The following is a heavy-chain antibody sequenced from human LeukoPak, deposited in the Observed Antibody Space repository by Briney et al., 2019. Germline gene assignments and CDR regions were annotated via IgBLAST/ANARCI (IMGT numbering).Heavy chain of an antibody. CDR3: ARAGTVFGVAYFDY. Sequence: SETLSLTCTVSGDSISSGSYYWRWIRQPAGKGLEWIGHIYTSGSTNYNPSLKSRVTISIATSKTQFSLRLSSVTAADTAVYFCARAGTVFGVAYFDYWGQGTLVTVSS. J-gene: IGHJ4*02. CDR1: GDSISSGSYY. V-gene: IGHV4-61*09. D-gene: IGHD3-3*01. CDR2: IYTSGST.